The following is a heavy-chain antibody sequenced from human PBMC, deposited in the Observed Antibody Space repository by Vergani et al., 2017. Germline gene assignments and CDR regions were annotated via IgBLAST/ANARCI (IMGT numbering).Heavy chain of an antibody. J-gene: IGHJ4*02. CDR2: ISGSGGST. D-gene: IGHD6-13*01. CDR1: GFTFSSYA. V-gene: IGHV3-23*01. Sequence: EVQLLESGGGLVQPGGSLRLSCAASGFTFSSYAMSWVRQAPGKGLEWISAISGSGGSTYYADSVKGRFTISRDNSKNTLYLQMNSLRAEDTAVYYCAKGDGGSSWYILNYWGQGTLVTVSS. CDR3: AKGDGGSSWYILNY.